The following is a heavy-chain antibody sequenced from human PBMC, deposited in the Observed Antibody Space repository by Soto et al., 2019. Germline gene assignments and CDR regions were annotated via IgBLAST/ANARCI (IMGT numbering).Heavy chain of an antibody. CDR3: TIVRVADSALDH. CDR1: GFIFSSNG. J-gene: IGHJ4*02. V-gene: IGHV3-30*02. Sequence: PGGSLRLSXVGSGFIFSSNGMHWVRQTPGKGLEWVAFMSYDGSDTFYADSVKGRFTISRDNSKNTLFLHMSNLRAEDTPMYYCTIVRVADSALDHWGQGTLVTVSS. D-gene: IGHD3-10*02. CDR2: MSYDGSDT.